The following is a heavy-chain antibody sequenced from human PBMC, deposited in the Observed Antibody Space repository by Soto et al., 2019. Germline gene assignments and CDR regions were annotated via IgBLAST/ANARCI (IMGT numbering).Heavy chain of an antibody. V-gene: IGHV3-64*01. CDR3: ARDSYSSATH. Sequence: GGSLRLSCATSGFTFSTYAMHWVRQAPGKGLEYVSAISSNGRSTYYANSVKGRFTISRDNAKNTLYLQMDSLRAEDTAVYYCARDSYSSATHWGHGTLVTVSS. J-gene: IGHJ4*01. CDR2: ISSNGRST. CDR1: GFTFSTYA. D-gene: IGHD4-4*01.